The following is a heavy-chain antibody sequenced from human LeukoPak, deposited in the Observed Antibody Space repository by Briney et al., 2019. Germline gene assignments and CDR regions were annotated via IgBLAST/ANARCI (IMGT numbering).Heavy chain of an antibody. D-gene: IGHD3-22*01. Sequence: GGSLRLSCAASGFTFSSYAMNWVRQAPGKGLEWVSLISSSGDNTYYADSVKGRFTISRDNSKNTLSLQMNSLRAEDTALYYCARDLDSSGYYHVVDSWGQGALVTVSS. J-gene: IGHJ4*02. CDR3: ARDLDSSGYYHVVDS. V-gene: IGHV3-23*01. CDR1: GFTFSSYA. CDR2: ISSSGDNT.